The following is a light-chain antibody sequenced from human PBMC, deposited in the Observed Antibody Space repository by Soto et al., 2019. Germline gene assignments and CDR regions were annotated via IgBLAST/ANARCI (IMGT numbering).Light chain of an antibody. CDR1: QSISSW. J-gene: IGKJ2*01. CDR3: QQYNSYAYT. CDR2: DAS. Sequence: DIQMTQSPSTLSASVGDRVTITCRASQSISSWLAWYQQKPGKDPKLLIYDASSLESGVPSRFSGSGSGTEFTLTISSLQPDDFATYDCQQYNSYAYTFGQGTKLEIK. V-gene: IGKV1-5*01.